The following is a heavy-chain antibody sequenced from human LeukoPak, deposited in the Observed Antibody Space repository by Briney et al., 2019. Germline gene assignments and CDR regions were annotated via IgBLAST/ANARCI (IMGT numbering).Heavy chain of an antibody. CDR1: GFTFGDYA. D-gene: IGHD3-3*01. J-gene: IGHJ6*03. CDR3: TRDLNDFWSGPFGYYMDV. CDR2: IRSKAYGGTT. V-gene: IGHV3-49*04. Sequence: SGGSLRPSCTASGFTFGDYAMSWVRQAPGKGLEWVGFIRSKAYGGTTEYAASVKGRFTISRDDSKSIAYLQMNSLKTEDTAVYYCTRDLNDFWSGPFGYYMDVWGKGATVTVSS.